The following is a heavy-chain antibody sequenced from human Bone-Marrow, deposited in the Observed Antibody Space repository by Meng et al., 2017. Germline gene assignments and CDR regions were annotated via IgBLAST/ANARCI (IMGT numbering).Heavy chain of an antibody. CDR3: ARRRIQSTNWFDP. J-gene: IGHJ5*02. Sequence: VQVVQSGGGVKKPGAAVKVSCKASGYTFTSYDSNWVRQATGQGLEWMGWMNPNSGNTGYAQKFQGRVTMTRNTSISTAYMELSSLRSEDTAVYYCARRRIQSTNWFDPWGQGTRVTVSS. CDR1: GYTFTSYD. CDR2: MNPNSGNT. D-gene: IGHD5-18*01. V-gene: IGHV1-8*01.